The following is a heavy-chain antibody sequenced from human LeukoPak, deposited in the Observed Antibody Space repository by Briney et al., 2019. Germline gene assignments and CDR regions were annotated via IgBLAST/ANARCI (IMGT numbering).Heavy chain of an antibody. CDR2: ISSSSTYI. J-gene: IGHJ4*02. CDR1: GFTFSSYR. D-gene: IGHD3-3*02. V-gene: IGHV3-21*01. Sequence: PGGSLRLSCAASGFTFSSYRMNWVRQAPGKGLEWVSSISSSSTYIYYADSVKGRFTISRDNAKNSLFLQMNSLRAEDTAVYYCARDLLDSPDFDYWGQGTLVTVSS. CDR3: ARDLLDSPDFDY.